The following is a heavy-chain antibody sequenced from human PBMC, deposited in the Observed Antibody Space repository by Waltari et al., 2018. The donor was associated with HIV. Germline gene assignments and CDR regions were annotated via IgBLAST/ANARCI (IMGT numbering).Heavy chain of an antibody. Sequence: QVQLVESGGAVAQPGMSLRLSCAASGFTFRRYGMQWVRQTPGKGLEWVASIWHNGSYASYVDSVKGRSTISRDNSRDTLYLQINILRVEDAGIYYCARDIGYGTDFFDYWGRGTLVAISS. V-gene: IGHV3-33*01. D-gene: IGHD6-13*01. CDR2: IWHNGSYA. CDR3: ARDIGYGTDFFDY. J-gene: IGHJ4*01. CDR1: GFTFRRYG.